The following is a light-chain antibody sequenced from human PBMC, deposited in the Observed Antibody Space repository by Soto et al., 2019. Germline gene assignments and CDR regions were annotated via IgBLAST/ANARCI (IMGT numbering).Light chain of an antibody. CDR3: LLHYGGAHVWM. Sequence: QTVVTQEPSLTVSPGGTVTLTCASSTGAVTSDYYPTWLQQKPGQAPRALLYSTSNKHSWTPARFSGSLLGGRAALTLSGVQPEDEAEYYCLLHYGGAHVWMFGGGTKLTVL. CDR2: STS. J-gene: IGLJ3*02. CDR1: TGAVTSDYY. V-gene: IGLV7-43*01.